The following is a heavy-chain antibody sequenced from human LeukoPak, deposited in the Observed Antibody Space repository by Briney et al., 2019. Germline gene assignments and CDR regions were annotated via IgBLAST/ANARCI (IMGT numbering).Heavy chain of an antibody. Sequence: PGGSLRLSCAASGFYFNTFWMHWVRQAPGKGLVWVSRINREGSSTTYADSVRGRFTVSRDGAKNMLFLQMNSLSVEDTAVYYCAGPSPVPDYYFGMDVWGQGTTVTVS. V-gene: IGHV3-74*03. CDR1: GFYFNTFW. CDR2: INREGSST. CDR3: AGPSPVPDYYFGMDV. J-gene: IGHJ6*02.